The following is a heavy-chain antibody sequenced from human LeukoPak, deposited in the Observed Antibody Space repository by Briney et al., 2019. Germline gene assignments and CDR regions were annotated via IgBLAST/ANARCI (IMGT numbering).Heavy chain of an antibody. CDR1: GGSISSGDYY. J-gene: IGHJ3*02. D-gene: IGHD5-18*01. V-gene: IGHV4-30-4*01. CDR2: IYYSGST. CDR3: ARAARIPGSAFDI. Sequence: SETLSLTCTVSGGSISSGDYYWSWIRQPPGKGLEWIGYIYYSGSTYYNPSLKSRVTISVDKSKNQFSLKLSSVTAADTAVYYCARAARIPGSAFDIWGQGTMVTVSS.